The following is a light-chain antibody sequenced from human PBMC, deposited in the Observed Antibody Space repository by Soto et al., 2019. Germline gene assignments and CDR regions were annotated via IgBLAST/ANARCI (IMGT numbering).Light chain of an antibody. CDR3: QQSYTTPVYS. Sequence: DIQMTQSPSSLSASVGDRVTITCRASQNIIFYLNWYQQKIGKPPTLLISAASNLHSGVPSRLSCSGFGTEFTLTISNLQPEDFATYFCQQSYTTPVYSFGQGTKLEIK. CDR1: QNIIFY. CDR2: AAS. V-gene: IGKV1-39*01. J-gene: IGKJ2*01.